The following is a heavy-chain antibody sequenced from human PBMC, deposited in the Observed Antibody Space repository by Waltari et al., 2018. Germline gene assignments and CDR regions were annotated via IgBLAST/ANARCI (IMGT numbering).Heavy chain of an antibody. V-gene: IGHV3-48*01. CDR2: ISSRSNSI. J-gene: IGHJ4*02. CDR1: GFNFSNHT. Sequence: EVQLVESGGGLVQPGGSLRLSCAVSGFNFSNHTMNWVRQAPGKGLEWISYISSRSNSIYYADSVKGRFTISRDNVKNSVYLQMNSLRAEDTAVYYCARVTDGDYIRRGLDYWGQGILVTVSS. D-gene: IGHD4-17*01. CDR3: ARVTDGDYIRRGLDY.